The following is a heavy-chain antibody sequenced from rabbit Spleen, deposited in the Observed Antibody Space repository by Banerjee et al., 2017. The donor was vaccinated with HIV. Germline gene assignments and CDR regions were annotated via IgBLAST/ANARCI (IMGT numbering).Heavy chain of an antibody. CDR2: VDPIFGST. V-gene: IGHV1S40*01. CDR1: GFDFSSYG. Sequence: QSLEESGGGLVQPGGSLKLSCKASGFDFSSYGVSWVRQAPGKGLEWIGYVDPIFGSTYYASWAKGRFTISKTSSTTVTLQMTSLTAADTATYFCARDLASVIGWNFNLWGPGTLVTVS. CDR3: ARDLASVIGWNFNL. J-gene: IGHJ4*01. D-gene: IGHD1-1*01.